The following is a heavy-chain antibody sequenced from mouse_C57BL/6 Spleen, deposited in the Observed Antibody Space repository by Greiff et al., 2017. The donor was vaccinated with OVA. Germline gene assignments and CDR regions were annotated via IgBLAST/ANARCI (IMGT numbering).Heavy chain of an antibody. CDR3: ARRYYGSSSVGAMDY. CDR2: IDPSDSYT. J-gene: IGHJ4*01. V-gene: IGHV1-50*01. D-gene: IGHD1-1*01. Sequence: QVQLQQPGAELVKPGASVKLSCKASGYTFTSYWMQWVKQRPGQGLEWIGEIDPSDSYTNYNQKFKGKATLTVDTSSSTAYMQLSSLTSEDSAVYYCARRYYGSSSVGAMDYWGQGTSVTVSS. CDR1: GYTFTSYW.